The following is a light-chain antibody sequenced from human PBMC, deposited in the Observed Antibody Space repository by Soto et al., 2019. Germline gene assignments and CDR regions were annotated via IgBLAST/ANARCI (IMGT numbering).Light chain of an antibody. CDR3: TSWDDNLSGHV. V-gene: IGLV1-40*01. CDR1: SSNIGAPYD. CDR2: GGN. Sequence: QSVLTQPPSVSGAPGQGVTISCAGSSSNIGAPYDVHWYQHLPGTAPKLLLYGGNNRPSGVPDRFSGSRSGTSASLAISGLQSEDEAEYYCTSWDDNLSGHVFGGGTQLTVL. J-gene: IGLJ2*01.